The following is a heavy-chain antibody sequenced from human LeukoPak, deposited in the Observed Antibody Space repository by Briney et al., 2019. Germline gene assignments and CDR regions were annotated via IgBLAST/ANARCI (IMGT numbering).Heavy chain of an antibody. J-gene: IGHJ4*02. D-gene: IGHD6-19*01. CDR2: IKEDGSVQ. V-gene: IGHV3-7*01. Sequence: GRSLRLSCVASGFTFSSYWMTWDRPAPGKGLGWLANIKEDGSVQYYLDSVRGRFTISRDNAKTSVYLQLNSLGADDTAVYYCARDVWTGVAVSDYWGQGTLVTVSS. CDR1: GFTFSSYW. CDR3: ARDVWTGVAVSDY.